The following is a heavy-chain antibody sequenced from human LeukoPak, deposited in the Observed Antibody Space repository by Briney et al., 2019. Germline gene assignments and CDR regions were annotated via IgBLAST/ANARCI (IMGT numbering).Heavy chain of an antibody. CDR1: GFTFSSYA. V-gene: IGHV3-23*01. CDR2: ISSSGGST. Sequence: TGGSLRLSCAASGFTFSSYAMSWVRQAPGKGLEWVAGISSSGGSTYYADSVKGRFTISRDNSKNTLYLQMNSLRAEDTAVYYCAKEGALLLWFGEMYNWFDPWGQGTLVTVSS. CDR3: AKEGALLLWFGEMYNWFDP. D-gene: IGHD3-10*01. J-gene: IGHJ5*02.